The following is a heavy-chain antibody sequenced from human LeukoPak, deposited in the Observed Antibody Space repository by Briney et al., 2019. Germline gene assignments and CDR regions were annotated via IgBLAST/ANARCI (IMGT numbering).Heavy chain of an antibody. CDR1: GYSFTSYW. Sequence: GESLQISCQGSGYSFTSYWIAWVRPMPGKGLEWMGIIYPGDSYTTYSPSFQGQVTISADKSISTAYLQCRSLKASDTAMYYCARRSGSDALDIWGQGTMVTVSS. D-gene: IGHD3-10*01. CDR3: ARRSGSDALDI. V-gene: IGHV5-51*01. CDR2: IYPGDSYT. J-gene: IGHJ3*02.